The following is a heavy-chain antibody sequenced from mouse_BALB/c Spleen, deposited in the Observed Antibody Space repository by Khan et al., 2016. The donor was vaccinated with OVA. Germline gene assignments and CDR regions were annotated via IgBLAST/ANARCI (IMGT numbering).Heavy chain of an antibody. CDR1: GFSLTSYG. CDR3: ARNREPDYFDY. Sequence: QVQLKQSGPGLVAPSQSLSITCTVSGFSLTSYGVHWIRQPPGKGLEWLGVIWAGGSTNYNSALMSRLSISKENSKSQVFLKMNSLQTADTAMYFCARNREPDYFDYWGQGTTLTGSS. CDR2: IWAGGST. V-gene: IGHV2-9*02. J-gene: IGHJ2*01.